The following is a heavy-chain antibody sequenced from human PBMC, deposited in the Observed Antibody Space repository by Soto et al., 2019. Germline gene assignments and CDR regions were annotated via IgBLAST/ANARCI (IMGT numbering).Heavy chain of an antibody. CDR1: GFSLANFP. CDR2: ISPRGDNI. Sequence: GGSLRLSCVGSGFSLANFPMNWVRQTPGKGLEWISYISPRGDNIYYTESVKGRFAISRDNAKNPLYLQMNSLSAEDAALYYCAKGAHRNIWWPDWFDPWGQGALVTVSS. D-gene: IGHD1-26*01. V-gene: IGHV3-48*01. CDR3: AKGAHRNIWWPDWFDP. J-gene: IGHJ5*02.